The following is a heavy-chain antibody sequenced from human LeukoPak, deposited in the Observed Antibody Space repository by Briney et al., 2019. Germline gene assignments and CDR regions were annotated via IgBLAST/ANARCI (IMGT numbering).Heavy chain of an antibody. Sequence: ASVKVSCKASEYTFTSYAMNWVRQAPGQGLEWMGWINTNTGNPTYAQGFTGRFVFSLDTSVSTAYLQISSLKAEDTAVYYCAGQTKEYDYVWGSYYYYMDVWGKGTTVTVSS. CDR1: EYTFTSYA. V-gene: IGHV7-4-1*02. CDR2: INTNTGNP. D-gene: IGHD3-16*01. J-gene: IGHJ6*03. CDR3: AGQTKEYDYVWGSYYYYMDV.